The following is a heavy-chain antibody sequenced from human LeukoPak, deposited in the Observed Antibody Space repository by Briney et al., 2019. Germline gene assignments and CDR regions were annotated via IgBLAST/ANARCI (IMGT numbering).Heavy chain of an antibody. J-gene: IGHJ4*02. V-gene: IGHV3-7*01. CDR2: IKQDGSEK. D-gene: IGHD6-19*01. CDR3: ARDSSSGWYYFDY. Sequence: GGSPRLSCAASGFTFSSYWMSWVRQAPGKGLEWVANIKQDGSEKYYVDSVKGRFTISRDNAKNSLYLQMNSLRAEDTAVYYCARDSSSGWYYFDYWGQGTLVTVSS. CDR1: GFTFSSYW.